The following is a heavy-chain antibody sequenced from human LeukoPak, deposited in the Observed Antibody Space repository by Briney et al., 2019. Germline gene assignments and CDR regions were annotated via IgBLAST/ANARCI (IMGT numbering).Heavy chain of an antibody. Sequence: GGSLRLSCAASGFIFNDYYMTWIRQAPGKGLEWVSYISGSGATIYYADSVEGRFTISRDNAKNSLYLQMNSLRAEDTAVYYCARKGQYYDSSGYHDAFDIWGQGTTVTVSS. CDR2: ISGSGATI. CDR1: GFIFNDYY. D-gene: IGHD3-22*01. CDR3: ARKGQYYDSSGYHDAFDI. J-gene: IGHJ3*02. V-gene: IGHV3-11*04.